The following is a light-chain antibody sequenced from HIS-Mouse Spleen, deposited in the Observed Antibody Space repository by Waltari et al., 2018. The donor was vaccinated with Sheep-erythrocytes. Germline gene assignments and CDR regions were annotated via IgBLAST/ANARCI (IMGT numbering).Light chain of an antibody. CDR2: DVS. CDR3: CSYAGSYNHV. J-gene: IGLJ1*01. V-gene: IGLV2-11*01. CDR1: SSDVGGYNY. Sequence: QSALTQPRSVSGSPGQSVTISCTGTSSDVGGYNYVSWYQQHPGKAPKLMISDVSKRHSGVPDRSSGSKSGNTASLTISGLQAEDEADYYCCSYAGSYNHVFATGTKVTVL.